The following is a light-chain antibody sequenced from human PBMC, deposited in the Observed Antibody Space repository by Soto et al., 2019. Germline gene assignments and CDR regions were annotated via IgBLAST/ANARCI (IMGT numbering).Light chain of an antibody. J-gene: IGKJ1*01. Sequence: EIVMTQSPATLSVCPGERATLSCRASQSVSGNLAWYQQKPGQAPRLLIYGASTRATCIPARFSGSGSGTEFTLTISSLQSEDFSVYYCQQYNNWPPWTFGQGTKVEIK. CDR1: QSVSGN. CDR2: GAS. V-gene: IGKV3-15*01. CDR3: QQYNNWPPWT.